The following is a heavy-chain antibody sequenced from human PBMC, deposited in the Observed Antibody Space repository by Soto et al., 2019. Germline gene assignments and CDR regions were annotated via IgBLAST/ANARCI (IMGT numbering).Heavy chain of an antibody. V-gene: IGHV3-74*01. Sequence: GVSLRLSCSASGFTFSSQWMHWVRQAPGKGLVWVSRINSDGSSASYADSVKGRFTMSRDNAKNTLYLQMNSLRAEDTAVYYCTRAFQDWGQGTLVTDSS. J-gene: IGHJ4*02. CDR1: GFTFSSQW. CDR2: INSDGSSA. CDR3: TRAFQD.